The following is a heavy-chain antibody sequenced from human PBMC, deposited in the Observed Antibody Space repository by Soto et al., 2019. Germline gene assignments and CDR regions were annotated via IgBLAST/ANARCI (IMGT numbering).Heavy chain of an antibody. D-gene: IGHD1-1*01. CDR3: ASGPGGGGFPH. CDR2: VYHGGSA. V-gene: IGHV4-4*02. J-gene: IGHJ1*01. Sequence: QVLLQESGPGLVKPSGTLSLTCGVSSDSISSPNWWAWVRQPPGKGLEWIGEVYHGGSANYNPSLESRLTLSVDKSRNQFSVKLSSVTAADSAVYFCASGPGGGGFPHWSQGTLVTVSS. CDR1: SDSISSPNW.